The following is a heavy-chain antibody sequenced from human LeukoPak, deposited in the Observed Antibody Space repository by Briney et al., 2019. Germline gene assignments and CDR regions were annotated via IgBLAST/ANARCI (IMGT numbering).Heavy chain of an antibody. CDR1: GFTFSSYA. V-gene: IGHV3-30*04. CDR2: ISYDGSNK. Sequence: GGSLRLSCAASGFTFSSYAMHWVRQARGKGLEWVAVISYDGSNKYYADSVKGRFTISRDNSKNTLYLQMNSLRAEDTAVYYCASGPGKYRLRYWGQGTLVTVSS. J-gene: IGHJ4*02. D-gene: IGHD5-12*01. CDR3: ASGPGKYRLRY.